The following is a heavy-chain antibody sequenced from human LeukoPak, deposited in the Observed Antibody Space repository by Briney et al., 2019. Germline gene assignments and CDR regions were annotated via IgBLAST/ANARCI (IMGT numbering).Heavy chain of an antibody. V-gene: IGHV3-21*01. D-gene: IGHD2-15*01. J-gene: IGHJ3*02. CDR1: GFTFSSYT. Sequence: PGGSLRLSCAASGFTFSSYTMNWVRQAPGKGLEWVSSISTSSSYIYYADSVKGRFTISRDNAKKSLYLQMNSLRAEDTAVYYCARVSCSGGSCRRGAFDIWGQGTMVTVSS. CDR3: ARVSCSGGSCRRGAFDI. CDR2: ISTSSSYI.